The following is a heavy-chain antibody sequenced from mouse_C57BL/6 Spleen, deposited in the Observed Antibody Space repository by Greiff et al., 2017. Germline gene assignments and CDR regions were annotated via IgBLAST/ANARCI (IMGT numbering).Heavy chain of an antibody. V-gene: IGHV1-64*01. D-gene: IGHD2-3*01. CDR2: IHPNSGST. CDR3: ARDVNGYYSFAY. CDR1: GYTFTSYW. J-gene: IGHJ3*01. Sequence: QVQLQQPGAELVKPGASVKLSCKASGYTFTSYWMHWVKQRPGQGLEWIGMIHPNSGSTNYNEKFKSKATLTVDKSSSTAYMQLSSLTSEDSAVYYCARDVNGYYSFAYWGQGTLVTVSA.